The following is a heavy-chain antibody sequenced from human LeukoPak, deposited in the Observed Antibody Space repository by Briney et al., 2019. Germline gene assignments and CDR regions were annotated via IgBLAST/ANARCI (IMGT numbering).Heavy chain of an antibody. Sequence: PSETLSLTCTVSGGSISSSSYYWGWIRQPPGKGLEWIGSIYYSGSTYYNPSLKSRVTISVGTSKNQFSLKLSSVTAADTAVYYCARRGGYSSTLGTDYWGQGTLVTVSS. CDR3: ARRGGYSSTLGTDY. D-gene: IGHD6-13*01. CDR1: GGSISSSSYY. J-gene: IGHJ4*02. V-gene: IGHV4-39*01. CDR2: IYYSGST.